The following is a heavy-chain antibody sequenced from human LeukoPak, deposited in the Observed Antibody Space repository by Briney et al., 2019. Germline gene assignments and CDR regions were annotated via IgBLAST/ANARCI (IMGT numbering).Heavy chain of an antibody. V-gene: IGHV3-33*08. CDR2: IWYDGSNK. CDR1: GFTFRDYA. D-gene: IGHD6-13*01. CDR3: ARGQTAAAGSDY. J-gene: IGHJ4*02. Sequence: GGSLRLSCAASGFTFRDYAMNWVRQAPGKGLEWVAVIWYDGSNKYYADSVKGRFTISRDNSKNTLYLQMNSLRAEDTAVYYCARGQTAAAGSDYWGQGTLVTVSS.